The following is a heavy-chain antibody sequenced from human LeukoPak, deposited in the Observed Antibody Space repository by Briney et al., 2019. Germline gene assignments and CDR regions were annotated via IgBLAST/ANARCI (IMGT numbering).Heavy chain of an antibody. D-gene: IGHD2-21*02. Sequence: PGGSLRLSCAASGFIFSSYDMNWARQVPGRGLEWVSLINSGGSATYYPDSVKGRFTIARDNAKNSLYLQMNSLRADDTAIYYCATSGVVTGSTHACDIWGQGTIVTVSS. CDR2: INSGGSAT. V-gene: IGHV3-48*03. CDR1: GFIFSSYD. CDR3: ATSGVVTGSTHACDI. J-gene: IGHJ3*02.